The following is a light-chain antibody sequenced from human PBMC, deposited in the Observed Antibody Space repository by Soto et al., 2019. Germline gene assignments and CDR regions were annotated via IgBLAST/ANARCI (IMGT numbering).Light chain of an antibody. CDR1: LSVSSSY. V-gene: IGKV3-20*01. J-gene: IGKJ3*01. CDR2: GAS. CDR3: QQHGSSLFT. Sequence: ESVLTQSPGTLSLSPGERATLSCRASLSVSSSYLAWYQQKPGQAPRLLIYGASSRAPGIPDRFSGSGSGTAFTITISTLEPEDFAVYYFQQHGSSLFTFGPGTTVAIK.